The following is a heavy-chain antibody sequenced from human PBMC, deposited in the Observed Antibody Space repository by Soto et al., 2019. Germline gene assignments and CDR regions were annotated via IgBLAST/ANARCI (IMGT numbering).Heavy chain of an antibody. J-gene: IGHJ3*02. D-gene: IGHD6-6*01. Sequence: SETLSLTCTVSGGSISSYYWSWIRQPPGKGLEWIGYIYYSGSTNYNPSLQSRVTISVDTSKNQFSLKLSSVTAADTAVYYCARQYSSSGNYEIWGQGTMVTVSS. CDR2: IYYSGST. CDR1: GGSISSYY. CDR3: ARQYSSSGNYEI. V-gene: IGHV4-59*08.